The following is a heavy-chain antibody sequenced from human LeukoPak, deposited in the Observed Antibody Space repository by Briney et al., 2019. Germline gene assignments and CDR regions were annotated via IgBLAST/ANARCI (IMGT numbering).Heavy chain of an antibody. J-gene: IGHJ5*02. CDR3: SRVGNSLRYFDWFGYWFDP. CDR1: WDSVSSDSAA. V-gene: IGHV6-1*01. D-gene: IGHD3-9*01. CDR2: TYYRSKWYN. Sequence: SQTLSLTCAISWDSVSSDSAAWNWIRQSPSRGLEWLGRTYYRSKWYNDYAVSVKSRITINPDTSKNQFSLQLNSVTPEDTAVYYCSRVGNSLRYFDWFGYWFDPWGQGTLVTVSS.